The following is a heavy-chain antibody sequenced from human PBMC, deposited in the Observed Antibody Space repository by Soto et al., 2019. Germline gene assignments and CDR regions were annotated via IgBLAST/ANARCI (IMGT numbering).Heavy chain of an antibody. CDR2: MNPNTGNT. D-gene: IGHD6-13*01. J-gene: IGHJ4*02. CDR1: GYTFTDYD. CDR3: ARGVSSYSDF. Sequence: ASVKVSCKAYGYTFTDYDINWVRQAAGQGLEWMGWMNPNTGNTAYAQRFQGRLTLSRDTSIQTAYMDLSGLTSEDTAVYYCARGVSSYSDFWAQGTLVTVSS. V-gene: IGHV1-8*01.